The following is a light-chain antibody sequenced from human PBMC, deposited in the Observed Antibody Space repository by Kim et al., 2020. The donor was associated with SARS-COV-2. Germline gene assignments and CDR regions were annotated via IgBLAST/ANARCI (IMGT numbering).Light chain of an antibody. CDR2: AAS. V-gene: IGKV1-9*01. CDR3: QQLNTYPLT. Sequence: AAVGDTVTIPCRASQGINSYLAWYQQKSGKAPKLLIYAASNLQSGVPSRFSGSGSGTELTLTINSLKPEDFATYYCQQLNTYPLTFGGGTKVDIK. CDR1: QGINSY. J-gene: IGKJ4*01.